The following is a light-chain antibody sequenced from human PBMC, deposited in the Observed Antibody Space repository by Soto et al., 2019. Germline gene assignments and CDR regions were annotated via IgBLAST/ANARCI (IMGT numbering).Light chain of an antibody. CDR1: SSDAGGYNY. CDR3: SSYASSGTLWV. Sequence: QSALTQPASVSGSPGQSITISCTGTSSDAGGYNYVSWYQQHPGKAPKVMIFDVSNRPSGVSHRFSGSKSGNTASLTISGLQAEDEANYYCSSYASSGTLWVFGGGTKVTVL. V-gene: IGLV2-14*03. J-gene: IGLJ3*02. CDR2: DVS.